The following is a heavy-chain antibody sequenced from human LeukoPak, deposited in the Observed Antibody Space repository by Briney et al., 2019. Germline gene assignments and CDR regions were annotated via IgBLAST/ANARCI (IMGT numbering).Heavy chain of an antibody. Sequence: GGSLRLSFAASGFTFSSYSMNWVRQAPGKGLEWVSYISDSSRTIYYADSVKGRFTISRDNAKNSLSLQMNSLRAEDTAVYYCATALDYDDSRDYWGQGTLVTVSS. CDR1: GFTFSSYS. J-gene: IGHJ4*02. CDR2: ISDSSRTI. CDR3: ATALDYDDSRDY. V-gene: IGHV3-48*04. D-gene: IGHD4-17*01.